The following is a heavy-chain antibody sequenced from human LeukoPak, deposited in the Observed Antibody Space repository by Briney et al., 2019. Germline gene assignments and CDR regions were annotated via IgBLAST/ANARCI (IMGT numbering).Heavy chain of an antibody. Sequence: SETLSLTCTASGGSISSSSYYWGWIRQPPGKGLEWIGSIYYSGSTYYNPSLKSRVTISVDTSKNQFSLKPSSVTAADTAVYYCARGGGEGSSSSRWARYYYYYMDVWGKGTTVTVSS. V-gene: IGHV4-39*01. CDR2: IYYSGST. CDR3: ARGGGEGSSSSRWARYYYYYMDV. CDR1: GGSISSSSYY. D-gene: IGHD6-6*01. J-gene: IGHJ6*03.